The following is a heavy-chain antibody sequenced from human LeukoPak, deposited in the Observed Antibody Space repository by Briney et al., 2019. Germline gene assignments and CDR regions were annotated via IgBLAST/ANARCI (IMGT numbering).Heavy chain of an antibody. CDR1: GFTFSSYW. Sequence: GGSLRLSCAASGFTFSSYWMHWVRHAPGKGLVWVSRINSDGSSTSYAASVKARFTISRDNAKNTLCLQMNSLRAEDTAVYYCARGPMDGADYWGQGTLVTVSS. J-gene: IGHJ4*02. V-gene: IGHV3-74*01. CDR2: INSDGSST. D-gene: IGHD1-26*01. CDR3: ARGPMDGADY.